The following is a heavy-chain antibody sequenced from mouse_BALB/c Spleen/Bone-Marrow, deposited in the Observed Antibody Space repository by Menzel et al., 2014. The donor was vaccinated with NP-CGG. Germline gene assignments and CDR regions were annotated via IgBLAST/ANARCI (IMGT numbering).Heavy chain of an antibody. Sequence: EVHLVESGGGLVQPGGSLELSCAASGFTFSSYGMSWVRQTPDKRLELVASVNSNGGSTYYPDSVKGRFTISRDNAKNTLSPQMSSLKSEDTAMYYCARGNYGNYVDYFDYRGQGTTLTVSS. J-gene: IGHJ2*01. V-gene: IGHV5-6-3*01. CDR1: GFTFSSYG. CDR2: VNSNGGST. CDR3: ARGNYGNYVDYFDY. D-gene: IGHD2-1*01.